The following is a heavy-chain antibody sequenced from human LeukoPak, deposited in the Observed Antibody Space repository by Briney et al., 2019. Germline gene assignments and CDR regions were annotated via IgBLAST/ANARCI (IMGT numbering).Heavy chain of an antibody. V-gene: IGHV4-34*01. Sequence: SETLSLTCAVYGGSFSGYYWSWIRQPPGKGLEWIGEINHSGSTNYNPSLKSRVTISVDTSKNQFSPKLNSVTAADTAVYYCAGGTSGDFYYFDYWGQGTLVTVSS. J-gene: IGHJ4*02. CDR3: AGGTSGDFYYFDY. D-gene: IGHD4-17*01. CDR2: INHSGST. CDR1: GGSFSGYY.